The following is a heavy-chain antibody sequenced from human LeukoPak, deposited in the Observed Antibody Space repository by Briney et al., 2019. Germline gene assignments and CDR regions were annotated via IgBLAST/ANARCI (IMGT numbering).Heavy chain of an antibody. J-gene: IGHJ4*02. CDR1: GFSLRGYA. V-gene: IGHV3-30-3*01. D-gene: IGHD3-10*01. Sequence: PGGSLRLSCVASGFSLRGYAMHWVRQAPGKGGLEWVTMISYDGRDQYYADSVKGRFTISRDDSKNTLFLQMNSLRVEDTAMYHCARIGLGVSFGSGFDYSGQGTLVNVTS. CDR2: ISYDGRDQ. CDR3: ARIGLGVSFGSGFDY.